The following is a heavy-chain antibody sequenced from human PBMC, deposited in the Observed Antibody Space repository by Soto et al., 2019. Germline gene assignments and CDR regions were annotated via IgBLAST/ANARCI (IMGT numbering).Heavy chain of an antibody. CDR1: GFTFSSYA. Sequence: EVQLLESGGGLVQPGGSLRLSCAASGFTFSSYAMSWVRQAPGKGLEWVSAISGSGGSTYYADSVKGRFTISRDNSNKTLYLQMNTLRAEDTAVYYCARLPRPGYPSRPPYYFDYWGQGTLVTVSS. D-gene: IGHD5-18*01. J-gene: IGHJ4*02. CDR2: ISGSGGST. V-gene: IGHV3-23*01. CDR3: ARLPRPGYPSRPPYYFDY.